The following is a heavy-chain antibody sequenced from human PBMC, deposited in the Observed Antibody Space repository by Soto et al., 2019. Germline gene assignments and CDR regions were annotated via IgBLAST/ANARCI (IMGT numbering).Heavy chain of an antibody. Sequence: SETLSLTCTVSGGSISSSSYYWGWIRQPPGKGLEWIGSIYYSGSTYYNPSLKSRVTISVDTSKNQFSLKLSSVTAADTAVYYCARLTRKGTTVDYWGQGTLVTVSS. J-gene: IGHJ4*02. CDR2: IYYSGST. CDR3: ARLTRKGTTVDY. CDR1: GGSISSSSYY. D-gene: IGHD1-1*01. V-gene: IGHV4-39*01.